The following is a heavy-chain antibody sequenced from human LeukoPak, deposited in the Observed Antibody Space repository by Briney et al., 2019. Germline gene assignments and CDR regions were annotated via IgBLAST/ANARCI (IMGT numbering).Heavy chain of an antibody. CDR2: INHSGST. J-gene: IGHJ3*02. Sequence: SETLSLTCAVYGGSFSGYYWSWIRQPPGKGLEWIGEINHSGSTNYNPSLKSRVTISVDTSKNQFSLKLSSVTAADTAVYYCARHDKGDYDFWSGDAFDIWGQGTMVTVSS. V-gene: IGHV4-34*01. D-gene: IGHD3-3*01. CDR3: ARHDKGDYDFWSGDAFDI. CDR1: GGSFSGYY.